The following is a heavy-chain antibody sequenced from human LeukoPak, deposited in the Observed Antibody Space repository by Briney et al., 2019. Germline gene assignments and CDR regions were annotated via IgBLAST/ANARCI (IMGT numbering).Heavy chain of an antibody. CDR1: GGSISSSSYY. CDR2: IYYSGIT. D-gene: IGHD1-26*01. CDR3: ASPGVGASSSDFDY. Sequence: SETLSLTCTVSGGSISSSSYYWAWIRRPPGKGLEWIASIYYSGITYYNPSLKSRVAISVDTSKNQFSLKLRFVTASDTAVYYCASPGVGASSSDFDYWGQGTLVTVSS. V-gene: IGHV4-39*01. J-gene: IGHJ4*02.